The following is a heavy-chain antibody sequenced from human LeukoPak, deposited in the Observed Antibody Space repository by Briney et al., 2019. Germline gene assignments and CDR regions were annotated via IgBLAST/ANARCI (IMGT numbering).Heavy chain of an antibody. CDR3: ARVRLMITFGGVIVTPFDY. V-gene: IGHV4-34*01. CDR1: GGSFSGYY. D-gene: IGHD3-16*02. Sequence: SETLSLTCAVYGGSFSGYYWSWIRQPPGKGLEWIGEINHSGSTNYNPSLKSRVTLSVDTSKNQFSLKLSSVTAADTAVYYCARVRLMITFGGVIVTPFDYWGQGTLVTVSS. J-gene: IGHJ4*02. CDR2: INHSGST.